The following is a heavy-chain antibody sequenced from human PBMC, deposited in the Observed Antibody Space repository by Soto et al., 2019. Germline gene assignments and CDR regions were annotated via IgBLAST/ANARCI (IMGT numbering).Heavy chain of an antibody. Sequence: LRLSCAASGFTFSMYWMHWVRQVPGKGPEWVSRINDDGISTNYADSVKGRFTISRDNAKNTLYLQMNALRVEDTVVYYCTRGPRSTSTGTGAFWGQGTLVTVSS. CDR3: TRGPRSTSTGTGAF. D-gene: IGHD1-1*01. V-gene: IGHV3-74*01. CDR1: GFTFSMYW. J-gene: IGHJ4*02. CDR2: INDDGIST.